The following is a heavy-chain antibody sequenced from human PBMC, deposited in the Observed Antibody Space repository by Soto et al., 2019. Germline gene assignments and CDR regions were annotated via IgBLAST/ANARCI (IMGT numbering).Heavy chain of an antibody. J-gene: IGHJ5*02. Sequence: GGSLRLSCAASGFTFSSYSMNWVRQAPGKGLEWVSSISSSSSYIYYADSVKGRFTISRDNAKNSLYLQMNSLRADDTAVYYCARGAIAAADPWGQGTLVTVSS. V-gene: IGHV3-21*04. D-gene: IGHD6-13*01. CDR1: GFTFSSYS. CDR3: ARGAIAAADP. CDR2: ISSSSSYI.